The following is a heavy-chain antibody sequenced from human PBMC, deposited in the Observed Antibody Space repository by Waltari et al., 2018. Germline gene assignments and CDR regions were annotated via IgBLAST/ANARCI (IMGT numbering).Heavy chain of an antibody. CDR1: GFALGFYW. D-gene: IGHD2-2*01. Sequence: EVQLVESGGGFVQPGGSLRLSCAASGFALGFYWMRWGRQAPGMGLEWVANVKDDGSEQNYVDSVKGRFTITRDNTKTILYMEMNNLRVEDTAVYYCARDRATRTGYVDYWGQGALVTVSS. V-gene: IGHV3-7*01. CDR2: VKDDGSEQ. CDR3: ARDRATRTGYVDY. J-gene: IGHJ4*02.